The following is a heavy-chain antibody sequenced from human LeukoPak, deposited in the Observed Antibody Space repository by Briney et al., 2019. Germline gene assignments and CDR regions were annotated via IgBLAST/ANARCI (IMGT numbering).Heavy chain of an antibody. CDR3: ARRPSRYGSGSYYRS. D-gene: IGHD3-10*01. Sequence: SETLSLTCTVSGGSISSSTYYWGWIRQPPGKGLECIGSIYYSGSTYYNPSLNSRVTISVDTSNNQFSLKLSSVTASDTAVYYCARRPSRYGSGSYYRSWGQGTLVTVSS. J-gene: IGHJ5*02. V-gene: IGHV4-39*01. CDR2: IYYSGST. CDR1: GGSISSSTYY.